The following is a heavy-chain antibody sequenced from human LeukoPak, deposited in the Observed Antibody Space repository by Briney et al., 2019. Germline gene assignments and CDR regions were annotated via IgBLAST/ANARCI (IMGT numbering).Heavy chain of an antibody. J-gene: IGHJ2*01. CDR2: INHSGST. Sequence: SETLSLTCAVYGGSSSGYYWSWIRQPPGKGLEWIGEINHSGSTNYNPSLKSRVTISVDTSKNQFSLKLSSVTAADTAVYYCARPEMATWYFDLWGRGTLVTVSS. CDR1: GGSSSGYY. V-gene: IGHV4-34*01. D-gene: IGHD5-24*01. CDR3: ARPEMATWYFDL.